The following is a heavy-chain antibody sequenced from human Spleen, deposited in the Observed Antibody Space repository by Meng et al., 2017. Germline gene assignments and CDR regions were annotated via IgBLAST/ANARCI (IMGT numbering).Heavy chain of an antibody. CDR2: VNWNSGSK. D-gene: IGHD2-21*01. J-gene: IGHJ3*02. CDR3: ARDYRDSIPGDAFDI. Sequence: GGSLRLSCAASGFTFDDYAMHWVRQIPGKGLEWVSGVNWNSGSKGYADSVRGRFTISRDNAKNSLYLQMNSLRAEDTAVYYCARDYRDSIPGDAFDIWGQGTMVTVSS. CDR1: GFTFDDYA. V-gene: IGHV3-9*01.